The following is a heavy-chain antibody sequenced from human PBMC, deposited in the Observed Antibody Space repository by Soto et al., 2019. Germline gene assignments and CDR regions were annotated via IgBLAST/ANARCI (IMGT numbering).Heavy chain of an antibody. D-gene: IGHD6-6*01. CDR3: ARAPTSGPKTKHFDY. V-gene: IGHV1-69*13. CDR1: GGTFSSYA. Sequence: GASLKVSCKASGGTFSSYAISWVRQAPGQGLEWMGGIIPIFGTANYAQKFQGRVTITADESTSTAYMELSSLRSEDTAVYYCARAPTSGPKTKHFDYWGQGTLVTVYS. J-gene: IGHJ4*02. CDR2: IIPIFGTA.